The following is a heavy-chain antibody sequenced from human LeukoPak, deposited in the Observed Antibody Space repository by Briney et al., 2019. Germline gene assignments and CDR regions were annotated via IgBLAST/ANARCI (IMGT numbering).Heavy chain of an antibody. CDR1: GFTFSNFT. CDR2: ISGNGGST. V-gene: IGHV3-64*02. Sequence: GGSLRLSCAASGFTFSNFTIHWVRQAPGKGLEYVSAISGNGGSTYYADSVKGRFTISRDNSKNTMYLQMGSLRPEDMAVYYCARGGSIAARPIDYWGQGTLVTVSS. CDR3: ARGGSIAARPIDY. D-gene: IGHD6-6*01. J-gene: IGHJ4*02.